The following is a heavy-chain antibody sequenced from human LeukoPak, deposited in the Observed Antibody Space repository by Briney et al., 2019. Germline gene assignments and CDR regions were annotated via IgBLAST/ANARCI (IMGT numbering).Heavy chain of an antibody. J-gene: IGHJ6*02. CDR2: INHSGST. CDR3: ARDLPYYYYYGMDV. V-gene: IGHV4-34*01. CDR1: GGSFSGYY. Sequence: SETLSLTCAVYGGSFSGYYWSWIRQPPGKGLEWIGEINHSGSTNYNPSLKSRVTISVDTSKNQFSLKLSSVTAADTAVYYCARDLPYYYYYGMDVWGQGTTVTVSS.